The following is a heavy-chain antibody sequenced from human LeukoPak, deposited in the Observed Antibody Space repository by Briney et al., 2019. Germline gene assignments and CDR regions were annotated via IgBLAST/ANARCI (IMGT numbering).Heavy chain of an antibody. Sequence: SQTLSVTCMESAASFHSHEQYWKWIRQTPGKGLEWIGSIHPRGMLYNNQSLDSRVTMSRDTSKNQFSLHLNSLTAADTAVYFCSRGLDSRKLGYWGQGILVTVSS. J-gene: IGHJ4*02. CDR1: AASFHSHEQY. V-gene: IGHV4-31*03. CDR3: SRGLDSRKLGY. D-gene: IGHD3-22*01. CDR2: IHPRGML.